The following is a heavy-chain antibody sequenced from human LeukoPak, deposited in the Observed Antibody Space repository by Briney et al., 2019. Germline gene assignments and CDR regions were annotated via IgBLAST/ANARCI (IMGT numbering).Heavy chain of an antibody. D-gene: IGHD5-18*01. Sequence: SETLSLTCSVSGDSISSGRNYWGWIRQSPGKGLEWIASIYSSGNTHSNPSLKSRVTISVDKSKNHFSLKLSSVTAADTAVYYCARKGYTISSFDYWGQGTLVTVSS. CDR2: IYSSGNT. CDR3: ARKGYTISSFDY. V-gene: IGHV4-39*07. J-gene: IGHJ4*02. CDR1: GDSISSGRNY.